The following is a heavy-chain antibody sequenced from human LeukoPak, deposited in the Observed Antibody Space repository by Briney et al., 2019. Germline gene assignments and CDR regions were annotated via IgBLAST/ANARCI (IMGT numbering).Heavy chain of an antibody. CDR3: ARDWGRITIFGVPTQGALDY. Sequence: GGSLRLSCAASGFTFSSYSMNWVRQAPGKGLEWVSSISSSSSYIYYADSVKGRFTISRDNAKNSLYLQMNSLRAEDTAVYYCARDWGRITIFGVPTQGALDYWGQGTLVTVSS. V-gene: IGHV3-21*01. CDR2: ISSSSSYI. D-gene: IGHD3-3*01. J-gene: IGHJ4*02. CDR1: GFTFSSYS.